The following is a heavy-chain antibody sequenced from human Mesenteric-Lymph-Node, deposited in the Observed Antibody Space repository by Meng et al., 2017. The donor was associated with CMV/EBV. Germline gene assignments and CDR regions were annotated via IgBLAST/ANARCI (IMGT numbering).Heavy chain of an antibody. D-gene: IGHD3-22*01. CDR1: SISSSTW. Sequence: SISSSTWWSGVRQPPGKGLEWIGQIYHTGSTNYTPSLKSRVTISVDKSKNQLSMKLSSVTAADTAVYYCARGAYYDSSAYLTYWFDPWGQGILVTVSS. J-gene: IGHJ5*02. CDR3: ARGAYYDSSAYLTYWFDP. CDR2: IYHTGST. V-gene: IGHV4-4*02.